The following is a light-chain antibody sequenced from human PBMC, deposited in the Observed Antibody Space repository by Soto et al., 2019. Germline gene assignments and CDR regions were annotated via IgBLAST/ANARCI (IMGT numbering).Light chain of an antibody. CDR3: ATRDDSLNGWV. J-gene: IGLJ3*02. Sequence: QSVLTQPPSASGTPGQRVTISCSGGSSNIGSHTVSWYQQLPGTAPKLLMYTNNQRPSGVPDRFSGSKSGTSASLAISGLQSEDEADYYCATRDDSLNGWVFCGGTKVTVL. CDR1: SSNIGSHT. V-gene: IGLV1-44*01. CDR2: TNN.